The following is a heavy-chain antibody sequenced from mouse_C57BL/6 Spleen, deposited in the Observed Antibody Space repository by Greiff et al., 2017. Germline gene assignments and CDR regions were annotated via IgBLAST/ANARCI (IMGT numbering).Heavy chain of an antibody. CDR1: GYTFPSYW. D-gene: IGHD1-1*01. V-gene: IGHV1-64*01. J-gene: IGHJ4*01. Sequence: QVQLQQPGAELVKPGASVKLSCKASGYTFPSYWMLWVKQRPGQGLEWIGMIHPNSGSTNYNEKFKSKATLTVDKSSSTAYMQLSSLTSEDSAVYYCAGVRGALDYWGQGTTVTVSS. CDR2: IHPNSGST. CDR3: AGVRGALDY.